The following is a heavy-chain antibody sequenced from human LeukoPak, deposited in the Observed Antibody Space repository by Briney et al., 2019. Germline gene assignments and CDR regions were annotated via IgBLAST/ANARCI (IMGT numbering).Heavy chain of an antibody. Sequence: ASVKDSCKASGYTFTSYDINWVRPATGQGLEWMGWMNPDSGNTGYAQKFQGRVTITRNTSISTAYMELSSLRSEDTAVDYCARGIVGATNDYYYYMDVWGKGTTVTVCS. D-gene: IGHD1-26*01. V-gene: IGHV1-8*03. CDR3: ARGIVGATNDYYYYMDV. J-gene: IGHJ6*03. CDR2: MNPDSGNT. CDR1: GYTFTSYD.